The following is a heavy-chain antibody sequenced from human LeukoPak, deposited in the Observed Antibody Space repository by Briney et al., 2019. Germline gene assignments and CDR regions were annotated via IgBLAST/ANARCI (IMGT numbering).Heavy chain of an antibody. CDR2: IYTSGST. CDR1: AYSISTHNW. J-gene: IGHJ6*03. D-gene: IGHD6-6*01. CDR3: ARFEYSSSYNYMDV. Sequence: SETLSLTCAVSAYSISTHNWWAWIRQSPGKGLEWIGRIYTSGSTNYNPSLKSRVTISVDTSKNQFSLKLSSVTAADTAVYYCARFEYSSSYNYMDVWGKGTTVTVSS. V-gene: IGHV4-38-2*01.